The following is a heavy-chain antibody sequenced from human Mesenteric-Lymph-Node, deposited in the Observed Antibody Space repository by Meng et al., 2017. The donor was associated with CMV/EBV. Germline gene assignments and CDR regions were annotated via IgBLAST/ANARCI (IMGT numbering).Heavy chain of an antibody. CDR3: AKSGRLGGFDY. V-gene: IGHV4-61*01. Sequence: SETLSLTCTVSGGSVSSGSYYWSWIRQPPGKGLEWIGYLSYSGSANYNPSLGSRVTISGDTSKNQFSLKVSSVTAADTAVYYCAKSGRLGGFDYWGQGTLVTVSS. CDR2: LSYSGSA. D-gene: IGHD3-10*01. J-gene: IGHJ4*02. CDR1: GGSVSSGSYY.